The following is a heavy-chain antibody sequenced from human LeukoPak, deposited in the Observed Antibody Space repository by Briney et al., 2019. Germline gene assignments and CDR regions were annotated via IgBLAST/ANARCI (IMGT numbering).Heavy chain of an antibody. Sequence: PGGSLRLSCAASGFTFSNYGMSWVRQAPGKGLEWVSAISGSGGTTYYADSVKGRFTISRDNAKNTVFLQMSSLRAEDTALYYCARKSASGNYPLDYWGQGTLVTVSS. CDR1: GFTFSNYG. CDR2: ISGSGGTT. CDR3: ARKSASGNYPLDY. J-gene: IGHJ4*02. V-gene: IGHV3-23*01. D-gene: IGHD3-10*01.